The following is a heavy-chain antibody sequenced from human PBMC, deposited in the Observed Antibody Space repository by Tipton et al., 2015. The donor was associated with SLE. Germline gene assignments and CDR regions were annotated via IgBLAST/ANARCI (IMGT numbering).Heavy chain of an antibody. J-gene: IGHJ4*02. D-gene: IGHD6-13*01. V-gene: IGHV4-38-2*02. Sequence: TLSLTCTVSGYSISSGYYWGWIRQPPGKGLEWIGEINHSGSTNYNPSLKSRVTISVDTSKNQFSLKLSSVTAADTAVYYCARERAPQQLVDYWGQGTLVTVSS. CDR1: GYSISSGYY. CDR3: ARERAPQQLVDY. CDR2: INHSGST.